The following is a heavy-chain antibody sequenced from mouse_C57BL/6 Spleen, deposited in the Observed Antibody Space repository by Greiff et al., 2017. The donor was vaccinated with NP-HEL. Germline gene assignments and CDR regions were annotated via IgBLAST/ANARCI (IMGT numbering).Heavy chain of an antibody. CDR3: ARLDEYDWYFDV. J-gene: IGHJ1*03. CDR2: INPSSGYT. Sequence: QVQLQQSGAELAKPGASVKLSCKASGYTFTSYWMHWVKQRPGQGLEWIGYINPSSGYTKYNQKFKDKAPLPADKSSSTAYMQLSSLTYEDSAVYYWARLDEYDWYFDVWGTGTTVTVSS. V-gene: IGHV1-7*01. D-gene: IGHD5-1*01. CDR1: GYTFTSYW.